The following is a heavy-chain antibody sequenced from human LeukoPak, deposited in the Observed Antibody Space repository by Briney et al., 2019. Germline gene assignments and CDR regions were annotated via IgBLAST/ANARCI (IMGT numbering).Heavy chain of an antibody. J-gene: IGHJ4*02. CDR1: GYTLINYY. CDR2: INPSAGST. CDR3: ARTHSWGDKGYFDF. Sequence: ASVKVSCKAFGYTLINYYMQWVRQAPGQGLEWMGIINPSAGSTSYAQKLQGRVSMTRDTSTSTVYMQLSSLRSEDTAIYYCARTHSWGDKGYFDFWGQGTLVTVSS. V-gene: IGHV1-46*03. D-gene: IGHD7-27*01.